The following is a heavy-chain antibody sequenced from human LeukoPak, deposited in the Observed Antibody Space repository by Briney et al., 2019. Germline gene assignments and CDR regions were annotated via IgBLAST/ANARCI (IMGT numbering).Heavy chain of an antibody. CDR3: ARVMGSSHYGMDV. CDR1: GFTFSDYY. D-gene: IGHD3-10*01. Sequence: KSGGSLRLSCAASGFTFSDYYMSWIRQAPGKGLEWVSYISSSGSYTNYADSVKGRFTISRDNAKNSLYLQMNILRAEDTAVYYCARVMGSSHYGMDVWGQGTTVTVSS. V-gene: IGHV3-11*05. CDR2: ISSSGSYT. J-gene: IGHJ6*02.